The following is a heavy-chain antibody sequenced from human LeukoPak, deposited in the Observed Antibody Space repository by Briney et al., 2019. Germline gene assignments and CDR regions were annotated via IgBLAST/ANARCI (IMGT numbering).Heavy chain of an antibody. D-gene: IGHD3-22*01. J-gene: IGHJ3*02. CDR1: GGSFSGYY. Sequence: SETLSLTCAVYGGSFSGYYWSWIRQPPGKGLEWIGEINHSGSTNYNPSLKSRVTISVDTSKNQFSLKLSSVTAADTAVYYCARGIVVVVDAFNIWGQGTMVTVSS. CDR2: INHSGST. CDR3: ARGIVVVVDAFNI. V-gene: IGHV4-34*01.